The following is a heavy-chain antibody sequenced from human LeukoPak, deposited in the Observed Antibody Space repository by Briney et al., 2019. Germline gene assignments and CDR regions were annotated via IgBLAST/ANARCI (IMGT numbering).Heavy chain of an antibody. CDR3: ARVGMTTVTKIDY. J-gene: IGHJ4*02. CDR1: GGSISSSSYY. Sequence: PSETLSLTCTVSGGSISSSSYYWGWIRQPPGKGLEWIGSIYYSGSTYYNPSLKSRVTISVDTSKNQFSLKLSSVTAADTAVYYCARVGMTTVTKIDYWGQGTLVTVSS. D-gene: IGHD4-17*01. CDR2: IYYSGST. V-gene: IGHV4-39*07.